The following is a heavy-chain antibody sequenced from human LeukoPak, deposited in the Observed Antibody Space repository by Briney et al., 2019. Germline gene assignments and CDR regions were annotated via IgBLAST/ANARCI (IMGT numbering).Heavy chain of an antibody. J-gene: IGHJ4*02. CDR1: GFTVSSNY. V-gene: IGHV3-53*05. CDR3: ARDGYYGSGSYPRGPFDY. D-gene: IGHD3-10*01. CDR2: IYSGGST. Sequence: GGSLRLFCAASGFTVSSNYMSWVRQAPGKGLEGVSVIYSGGSTYYADSVKGRFTISRDNSKNTLYLQMDSPRAEDTAVYYCARDGYYGSGSYPRGPFDYWGQGTLVTVSS.